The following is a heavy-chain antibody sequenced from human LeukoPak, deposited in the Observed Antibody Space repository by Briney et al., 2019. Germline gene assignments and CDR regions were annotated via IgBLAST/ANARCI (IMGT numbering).Heavy chain of an antibody. D-gene: IGHD3-22*01. CDR2: INNSGGST. CDR1: GFTFTTYG. V-gene: IGHV3-23*01. CDR3: ARAPHYYDSAFDI. J-gene: IGHJ3*02. Sequence: GGSLRLSCAASGFTFTTYGMSWVRQAPGKGLEWVSTINNSGGSTYYADSVKGRFTISRDNSKNTLYLQMNSLRAEDTAVYYCARAPHYYDSAFDIWGQGTMVTVSS.